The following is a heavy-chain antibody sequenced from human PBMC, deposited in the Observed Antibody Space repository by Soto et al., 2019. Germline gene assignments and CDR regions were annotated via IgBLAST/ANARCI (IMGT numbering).Heavy chain of an antibody. CDR1: GASVSSNSAA. CDR2: TYYRSKWYN. V-gene: IGHV6-1*01. Sequence: PSQALSLTCGSSGASVSSNSAAWNWHKQSPSRGLEWLGRTYYRSKWYNDYAVSVESRITINPDTSKNHFSLQLNFVTPEDTAVYFCARGEQYSGRIFDYWGQGTLVTVSS. CDR3: ARGEQYSGRIFDY. D-gene: IGHD1-26*01. J-gene: IGHJ4*02.